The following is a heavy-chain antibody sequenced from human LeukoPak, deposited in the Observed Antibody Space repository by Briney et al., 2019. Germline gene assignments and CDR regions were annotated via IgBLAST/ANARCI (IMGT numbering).Heavy chain of an antibody. Sequence: GGSLRLSCAASGFTFSSYGMHWVRQAPGKGLEWVAVMWYDGSNKHYADSVKGRFTISRDNSKNTLYLQMNSLRAEDTAVYYCARRANFDYWGQGTLVTVSS. CDR3: ARRANFDY. J-gene: IGHJ4*02. CDR2: MWYDGSNK. V-gene: IGHV3-33*01. CDR1: GFTFSSYG.